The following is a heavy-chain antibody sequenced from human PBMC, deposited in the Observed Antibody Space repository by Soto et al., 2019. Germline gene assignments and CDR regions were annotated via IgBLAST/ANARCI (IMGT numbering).Heavy chain of an antibody. J-gene: IGHJ4*02. CDR1: GFTFDDYA. CDR2: ISWNSGSI. CDR3: AKGGCSGGSCYTADY. V-gene: IGHV3-9*03. Sequence: EVQLVESGGGLVQPGRSLRLSCAASGFTFDDYAMHWVRQAPGKGLEWVSGISWNSGSIGYADSVKGRFTISRDNAKNSLYLQMNSLRAEEMALYYCAKGGCSGGSCYTADYWGQGTLVTVSS. D-gene: IGHD2-15*01.